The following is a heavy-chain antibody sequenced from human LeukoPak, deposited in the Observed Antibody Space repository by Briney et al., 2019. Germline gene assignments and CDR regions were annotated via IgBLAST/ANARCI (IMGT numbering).Heavy chain of an antibody. J-gene: IGHJ4*02. Sequence: LSLTCTVSGGSISSSSYYWGWVRQAPGKGLEWVSYISNSGGSIYYADSVKGRFTVSRDNAKSSLYLQMNSLRAEDTAVYYCARDGSAWFQYWGQGTLVTVSS. CDR2: ISNSGGSI. CDR3: ARDGSAWFQY. V-gene: IGHV3-48*03. CDR1: GGSISSSSYY. D-gene: IGHD6-13*01.